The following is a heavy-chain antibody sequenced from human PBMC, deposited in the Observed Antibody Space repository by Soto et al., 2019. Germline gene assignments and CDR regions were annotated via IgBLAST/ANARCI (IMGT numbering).Heavy chain of an antibody. CDR2: INGPGDDT. Sequence: GGAQRVSCGPPGFTFHPCDMSWVRQAAGRGLEWVSSINGPGDDTYYPDSVNGRFTISRDNSKNTLYPQMNSLRAEDTALYYCAKKEEYDHVWGKSPLDWGQGTLVTVSS. D-gene: IGHD3-16*01. V-gene: IGHV3-23*01. CDR3: AKKEEYDHVWGKSPLD. CDR1: GFTFHPCD. J-gene: IGHJ4*03.